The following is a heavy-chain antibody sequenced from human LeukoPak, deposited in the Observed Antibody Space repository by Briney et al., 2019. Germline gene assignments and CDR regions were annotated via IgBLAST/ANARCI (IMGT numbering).Heavy chain of an antibody. J-gene: IGHJ4*02. CDR1: GGSISSYY. V-gene: IGHV4-59*01. D-gene: IGHD3-22*01. CDR3: ARGDYYYDSSGPPQYYFDY. CDR2: IYYSGNT. Sequence: SETLSLTCTVSGGSISSYYWSWIRQPPGKGLEWIGYIYYSGNTNYNPSLKSRVTISVDTSKNQFSLKLSSVTAADTAVYNCARGDYYYDSSGPPQYYFDYWGPGTLVTVSS.